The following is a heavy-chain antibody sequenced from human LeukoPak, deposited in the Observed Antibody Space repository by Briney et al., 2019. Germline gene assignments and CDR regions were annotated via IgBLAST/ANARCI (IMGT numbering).Heavy chain of an antibody. CDR2: MNPNSGNT. CDR3: ARGRSTYYDYVWGSYRSTESPYYFDY. CDR1: GYTFTSYD. V-gene: IGHV1-8*01. D-gene: IGHD3-16*02. Sequence: ASVKVSCKASGYTFTSYDINWVRQATGQGLEWMGWMNPNSGNTGYAQKFQGRVTMTRNTSISTAYMELSSLRSEDTAVYYCARGRSTYYDYVWGSYRSTESPYYFDYWGQGTLVTVSS. J-gene: IGHJ4*02.